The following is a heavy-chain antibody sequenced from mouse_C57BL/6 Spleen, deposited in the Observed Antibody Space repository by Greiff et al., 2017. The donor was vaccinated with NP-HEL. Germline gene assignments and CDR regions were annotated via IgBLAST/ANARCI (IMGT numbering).Heavy chain of an antibody. CDR2: ISSGGSYT. V-gene: IGHV5-6*01. CDR3: ARQEEDYYGSSLWDY. CDR1: GFTFSSYG. J-gene: IGHJ4*01. Sequence: EVQLVESGGDLVKPGGSLKLSCAASGFTFSSYGMSWVRQTPDKRLEWVATISSGGSYTYYPDSVKGRFTISRDNAKNTLYLQMSSLKSEDTAMDYCARQEEDYYGSSLWDYWGQGTSVTVSS. D-gene: IGHD1-1*01.